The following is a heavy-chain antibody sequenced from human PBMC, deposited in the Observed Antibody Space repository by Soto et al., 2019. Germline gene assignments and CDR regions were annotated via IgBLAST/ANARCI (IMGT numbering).Heavy chain of an antibody. Sequence: EVQLLESGGGLVQPGGSLRLSCAASGFTFSSYPMSWFRQATGKVLECVSAISGSGGSTYYADSVKGRFTISRYNAKNTRYLHMNSLRAEDTADYYCANDRWELRDFHYWGQGTLVTVSS. CDR3: ANDRWELRDFHY. D-gene: IGHD1-26*01. J-gene: IGHJ4*02. CDR2: ISGSGGST. CDR1: GFTFSSYP. V-gene: IGHV3-23*01.